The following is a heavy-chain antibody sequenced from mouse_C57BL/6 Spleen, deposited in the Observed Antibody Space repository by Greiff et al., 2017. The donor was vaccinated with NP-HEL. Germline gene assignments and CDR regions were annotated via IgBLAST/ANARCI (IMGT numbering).Heavy chain of an antibody. J-gene: IGHJ3*01. CDR3: ARSWYDYGFAY. V-gene: IGHV1-42*01. CDR2: INPSTGGT. D-gene: IGHD2-4*01. CDR1: GYSFTGYY. Sequence: EVQLQQSGPELVKPGASVKISCKASGYSFTGYYMNWVKQSPEKSLEWIGEINPSTGGTTYNQKFKAKATLTVDKSSSTAYMQLKSLTSEDSAVYYCARSWYDYGFAYWGQGTLVTVSA.